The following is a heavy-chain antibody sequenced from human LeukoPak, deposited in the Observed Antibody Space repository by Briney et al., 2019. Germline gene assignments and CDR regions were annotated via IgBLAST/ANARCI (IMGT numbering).Heavy chain of an antibody. CDR3: ASRVSSGLAFDY. J-gene: IGHJ4*02. CDR2: MIPNISMA. V-gene: IGHV1-69*04. Sequence: SVKVSCKASRRTFTSYAISWVRQAAGQRLECMGRMIPNISMANYAQKFQRRVTITADTSTSTANMELSNLTSEDTTVYHCASRVSSGLAFDYWLGRSVVSVCS. D-gene: IGHD3-22*01. CDR1: RRTFTSYA.